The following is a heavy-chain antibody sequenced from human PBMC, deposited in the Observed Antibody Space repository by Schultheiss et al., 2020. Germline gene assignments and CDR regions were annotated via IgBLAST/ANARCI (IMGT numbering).Heavy chain of an antibody. D-gene: IGHD4-17*01. CDR3: AKEAHYGDYRQLDY. CDR1: GGTFSSYA. V-gene: IGHV1-69*13. Sequence: SVKGSFKASGGTFSSYAISWVRQAPGQGLEWMGGIIPIFGTANYAQKFQGRVTITADESTSTAYMELSSLRSEDTAVYYCAKEAHYGDYRQLDYWGQGTLVTVSS. J-gene: IGHJ4*02. CDR2: IIPIFGTA.